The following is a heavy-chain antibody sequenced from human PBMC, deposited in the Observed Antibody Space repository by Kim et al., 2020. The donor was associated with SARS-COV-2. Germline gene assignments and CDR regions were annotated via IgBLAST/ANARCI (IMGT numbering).Heavy chain of an antibody. D-gene: IGHD5-18*01. Sequence: DSVKGRFTISRDNAKNSLYRQMNSLRDEDTAVYYCARDARGYSYGPLDYWGQGTLVTVSS. CDR3: ARDARGYSYGPLDY. V-gene: IGHV3-48*02. J-gene: IGHJ4*02.